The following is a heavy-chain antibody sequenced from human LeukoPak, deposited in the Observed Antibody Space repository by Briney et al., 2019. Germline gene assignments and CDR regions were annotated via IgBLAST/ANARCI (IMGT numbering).Heavy chain of an antibody. CDR2: ISGSGGST. D-gene: IGHD3-10*01. CDR1: GFTFRSYG. J-gene: IGHJ4*02. V-gene: IGHV3-23*01. CDR3: AKDLLTMVRGVPIDY. Sequence: GGSLRLSCAASGFTFRSYGMIWVRQAPGKGLEWVSAISGSGGSTYYADSVKGRFTISRDNSKNTLYLQMNSLRAEDTAVYYCAKDLLTMVRGVPIDYWGQGTLVTVSS.